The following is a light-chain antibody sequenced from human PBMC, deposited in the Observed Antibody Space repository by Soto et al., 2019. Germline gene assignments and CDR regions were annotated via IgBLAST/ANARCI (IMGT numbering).Light chain of an antibody. CDR3: SSYASTSSAV. Sequence: QSVLTQPASASGSPGQWITISCTGTSSDVGAYNYVSWYQQHPGKAPKLMIYEVNYRPSGVSNRFSGSKSGITASLTISGLQAEDEADYYCSSYASTSSAVFGSWTKVTVL. CDR2: EVN. CDR1: SSDVGAYNY. V-gene: IGLV2-14*01. J-gene: IGLJ1*01.